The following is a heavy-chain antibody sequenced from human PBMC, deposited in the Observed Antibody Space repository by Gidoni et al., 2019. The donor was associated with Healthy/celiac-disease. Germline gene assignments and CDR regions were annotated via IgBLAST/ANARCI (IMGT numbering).Heavy chain of an antibody. CDR2: IVVGSGNT. CDR1: GFTFTSSA. J-gene: IGHJ6*02. Sequence: QMQLVQSGPEVKKPGTSVKVSCKASGFTFTSSAVQWVRQARGQRLEWIGWIVVGSGNTNYAQKFQERVTITRDMSTSTAYMELSSLRSEDTAVYYCAADPHTVTSYYYYGMDVWGQGTTVTVSS. V-gene: IGHV1-58*01. D-gene: IGHD4-17*01. CDR3: AADPHTVTSYYYYGMDV.